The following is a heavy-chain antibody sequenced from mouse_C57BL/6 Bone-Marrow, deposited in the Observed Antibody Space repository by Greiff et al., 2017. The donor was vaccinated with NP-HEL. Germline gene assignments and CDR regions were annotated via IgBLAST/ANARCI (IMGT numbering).Heavy chain of an antibody. V-gene: IGHV1-64*01. Sequence: QVQLQQPGAELVKPGASVKLSCKASGYTFTSYWMHWVKQSPGQGLEWIGMIHPNSGSTNYNEKFKSKATLTVDKSSSTAYMQLSSLTSEDSAVYYCARSYYSNYFDYWGQGTTLTVSS. J-gene: IGHJ2*01. CDR1: GYTFTSYW. D-gene: IGHD2-5*01. CDR3: ARSYYSNYFDY. CDR2: IHPNSGST.